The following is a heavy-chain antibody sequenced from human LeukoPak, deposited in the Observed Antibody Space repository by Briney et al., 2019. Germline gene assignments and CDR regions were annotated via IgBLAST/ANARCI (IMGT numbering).Heavy chain of an antibody. V-gene: IGHV4-30-2*01. CDR3: ARAGTGIKGFDP. J-gene: IGHJ5*02. D-gene: IGHD1-1*01. Sequence: PSETLSLSCTVSGGSISSGGYYWSWIRQPPGKGLEWIGYIYHSGSTYYNPSLKSRVTISVDRSKNQFSLKLSSVTAADTAVYYCARAGTGIKGFDPWGQGTLVTVSS. CDR1: GGSISSGGYY. CDR2: IYHSGST.